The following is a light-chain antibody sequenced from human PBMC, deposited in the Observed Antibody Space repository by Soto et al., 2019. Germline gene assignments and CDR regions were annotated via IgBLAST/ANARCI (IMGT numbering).Light chain of an antibody. V-gene: IGKV3D-7*01. CDR2: RAS. Sequence: EIVLTQSPGTLSLSPGERATLSCRASQSVSSSYLAWYQQKPGQAPRLLIYRASTRAPGVPARFSGSGSGTEFTLTISSLQPEDFTVYSCLQYHNLWAFGQGTKVEI. CDR3: LQYHNLWA. J-gene: IGKJ1*01. CDR1: QSVSSSY.